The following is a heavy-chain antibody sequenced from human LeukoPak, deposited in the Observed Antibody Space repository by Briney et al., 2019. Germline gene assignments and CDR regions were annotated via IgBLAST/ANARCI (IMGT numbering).Heavy chain of an antibody. D-gene: IGHD3-10*01. V-gene: IGHV3-21*01. CDR3: AKVGGITLALAPSPFPDYNYYYMDV. CDR1: GFTFSSYS. CDR2: ISGSSSDI. Sequence: GGSLRLSCAASGFTFSSYSMNWVRQAPGKGLEWVSSISGSSSDIYYTDSVKGRFTISRDNAKKSLYLQMNSPRAEDTAVYYCAKVGGITLALAPSPFPDYNYYYMDVWGKGTTVTVSS. J-gene: IGHJ6*03.